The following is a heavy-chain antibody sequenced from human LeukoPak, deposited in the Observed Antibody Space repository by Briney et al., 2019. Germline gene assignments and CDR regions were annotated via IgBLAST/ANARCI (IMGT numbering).Heavy chain of an antibody. Sequence: ASVKVSCKASGYTFTTYDINWVRQAPGQGLEWMGWMNPHSGNTGFAQNFQGRVAMTRNTSIDTAYMELSSLRVEDTAVYYCVRGFRSDTSGRKFDCWGQGTLVTVSS. D-gene: IGHD2-2*01. J-gene: IGHJ4*02. CDR1: GYTFTTYD. V-gene: IGHV1-8*01. CDR2: MNPHSGNT. CDR3: VRGFRSDTSGRKFDC.